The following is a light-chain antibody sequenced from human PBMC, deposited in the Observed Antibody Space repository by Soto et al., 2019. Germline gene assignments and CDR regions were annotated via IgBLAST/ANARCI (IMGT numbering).Light chain of an antibody. CDR1: QSISSTY. Sequence: EIVLTQSPGTLSLSPVERATLSCRASQSISSTYFAWYQQKPGQAPRLLIYGASSRATGIPDRFSGSGSGTDFTLTISRLEPEDFAVYYCQHYGGSPPYTFGQGTKLEIK. CDR3: QHYGGSPPYT. CDR2: GAS. J-gene: IGKJ2*01. V-gene: IGKV3-20*01.